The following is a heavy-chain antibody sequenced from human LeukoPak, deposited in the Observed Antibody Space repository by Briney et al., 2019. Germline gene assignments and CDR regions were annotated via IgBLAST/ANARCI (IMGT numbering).Heavy chain of an antibody. D-gene: IGHD5-24*01. CDR3: AESRDAYNDFDY. Sequence: GGSLRLSCAASGFTFSSHWMHWVRQPPGKGLVWVSRIKSDGSTTTYADSVKGRFTISRDNAKNTLYLQMNTLRFKDTAVYYCAESRDAYNDFDYWGQGTLVTVSS. V-gene: IGHV3-74*01. CDR2: IKSDGSTT. J-gene: IGHJ4*02. CDR1: GFTFSSHW.